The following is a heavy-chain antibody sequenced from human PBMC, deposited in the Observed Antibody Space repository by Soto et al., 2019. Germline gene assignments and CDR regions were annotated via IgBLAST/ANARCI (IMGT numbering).Heavy chain of an antibody. CDR1: GYEFTAYD. J-gene: IGHJ6*02. Sequence: GAPVEVFCKASGYEFTAYDINWVRQEYGKGLEWMGWMNPINGATGSARRFQGRVSMTRNTATATAYLELTSLRSDDSAVYYCGRGPSPRAPAGGTPDYYAVDVWGQGTTVSV. CDR3: GRGPSPRAPAGGTPDYYAVDV. V-gene: IGHV1-8*02. D-gene: IGHD2-2*01. CDR2: MNPINGAT.